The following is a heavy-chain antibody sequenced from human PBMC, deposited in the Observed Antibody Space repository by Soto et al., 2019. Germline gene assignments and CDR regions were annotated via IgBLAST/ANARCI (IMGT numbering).Heavy chain of an antibody. D-gene: IGHD1-7*01. V-gene: IGHV4-39*01. CDR2: IYYSGST. J-gene: IGHJ6*02. CDR1: GGSISSSSYY. Sequence: SETLSLTCTVSGGSISSSSYYWGWIRQPPGKGLEWIGSIYYSGSTYYNPSLKSRVTISVDTSKNQFSLKLSSVTAADTAVYYCARVTYNWNYAPLGMDVWGQGTTVTVSS. CDR3: ARVTYNWNYAPLGMDV.